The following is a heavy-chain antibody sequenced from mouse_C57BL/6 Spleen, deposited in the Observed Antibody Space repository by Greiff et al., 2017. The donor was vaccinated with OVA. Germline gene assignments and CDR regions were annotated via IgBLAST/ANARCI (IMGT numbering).Heavy chain of an antibody. J-gene: IGHJ1*03. CDR3: ARRNYYGWYFDV. V-gene: IGHV1-76*01. CDR1: GYTFTDYY. Sequence: QVQLQQSGAELVRPGASVKLSCKASGYTFTDYYINWVKQRPGQGLEWIARIYPGSGNTYYNEKFKGKATLTAEKSSSTAYMQLSSLTSEDSAVYFCARRNYYGWYFDVWGTGTTVTVSS. CDR2: IYPGSGNT. D-gene: IGHD1-1*01.